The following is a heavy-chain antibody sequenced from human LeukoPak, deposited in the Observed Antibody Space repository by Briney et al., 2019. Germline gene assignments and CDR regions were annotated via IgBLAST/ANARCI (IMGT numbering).Heavy chain of an antibody. CDR1: GFTFDDYA. V-gene: IGHV3-43D*04. D-gene: IGHD6-19*01. J-gene: IGHJ1*01. CDR3: AKDINGIALGYFQH. CDR2: ISWDGGST. Sequence: GGSLRLSCAASGFTFDDYAMHWVRQAPGKGLEWVSIISWDGGSTYYADSVKGRFTISRDNSKNSLYLQMNSLRAEDTALYYCAKDINGIALGYFQHWGQGTLVTVSS.